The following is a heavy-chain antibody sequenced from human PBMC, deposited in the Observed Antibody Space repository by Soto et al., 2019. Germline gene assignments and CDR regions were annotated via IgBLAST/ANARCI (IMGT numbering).Heavy chain of an antibody. J-gene: IGHJ6*02. D-gene: IGHD3-22*01. CDR1: GGSISSYY. Sequence: SETLSLTCTVSGGSISSYYWSWIRQPAGKGLEWIGRIYTSGSTNYNPSLKSRVTMSVDTSKNQFSLKLSSVTAADTVVYYCARERTYYYDSSGYQGYYYYGMDVWGQGTTVTVSS. CDR3: ARERTYYYDSSGYQGYYYYGMDV. V-gene: IGHV4-4*07. CDR2: IYTSGST.